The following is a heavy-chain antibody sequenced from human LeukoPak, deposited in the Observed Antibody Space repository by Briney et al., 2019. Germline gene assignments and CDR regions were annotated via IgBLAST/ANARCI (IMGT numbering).Heavy chain of an antibody. CDR3: ARVRYYDILTGYGGDAFDI. Sequence: SETLSLTCTVSGDSISNYYWSWIRQPPGKGLEWIGYIYYSGSTNYSPSLKSRVTISVDTSKNQFSLRLNSVTAADTAVYYCARVRYYDILTGYGGDAFDIWGQGTMVTVSS. D-gene: IGHD3-9*01. CDR1: GDSISNYY. J-gene: IGHJ3*02. V-gene: IGHV4-59*01. CDR2: IYYSGST.